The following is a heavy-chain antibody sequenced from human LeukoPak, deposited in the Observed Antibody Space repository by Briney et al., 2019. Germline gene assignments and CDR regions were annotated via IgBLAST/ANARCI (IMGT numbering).Heavy chain of an antibody. CDR1: GFNFRYFW. V-gene: IGHV3-7*01. CDR2: INHDGRET. Sequence: GGSLRLSCLGSGFNFRYFWMSWVRQAPGKGLEWVANINHDGRETYYADSVKGRFIISRDNAKGSLYLQMNSLRAEDAAVYYCAKGYIIAGRQWYLDLWGRGTLVGVSS. D-gene: IGHD6-13*01. J-gene: IGHJ2*01. CDR3: AKGYIIAGRQWYLDL.